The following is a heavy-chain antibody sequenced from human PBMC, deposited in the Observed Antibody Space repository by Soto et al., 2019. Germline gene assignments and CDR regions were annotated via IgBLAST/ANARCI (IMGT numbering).Heavy chain of an antibody. Sequence: GGSLRLSCAASGFTFSSYSMNWVRRAPGKGLEWVSYISSSSSTIYYADSVKGRFTISRDNAKNTLYLHMNNLRAEDTAVYYCARSTYYDILTGSYYYYAMDVWGQGTTVTV. D-gene: IGHD3-9*01. CDR3: ARSTYYDILTGSYYYYAMDV. CDR2: ISSSSSTI. J-gene: IGHJ6*02. CDR1: GFTFSSYS. V-gene: IGHV3-48*01.